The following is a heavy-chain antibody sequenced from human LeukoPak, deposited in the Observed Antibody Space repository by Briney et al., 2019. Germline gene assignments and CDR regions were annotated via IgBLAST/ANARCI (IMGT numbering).Heavy chain of an antibody. CDR2: ISSSSSYI. D-gene: IGHD6-19*01. CDR1: GFTFSSYS. V-gene: IGHV3-21*01. Sequence: GGSLRLSCAASGFTFSSYSMNWVRQAPGKGLEWVSSISSSSSYIYYADSVKGRFTISRDNAKNSLYLQMNSLRAEDTAVYYCARGSTLTYSSGWYNYFDYWGQGTLVTVSS. CDR3: ARGSTLTYSSGWYNYFDY. J-gene: IGHJ4*02.